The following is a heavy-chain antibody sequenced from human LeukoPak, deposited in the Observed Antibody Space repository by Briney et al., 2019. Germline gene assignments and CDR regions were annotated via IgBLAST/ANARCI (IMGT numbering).Heavy chain of an antibody. V-gene: IGHV4-59*12. Sequence: SETLSLTCTVSGGSISSYYWSWIRQPPGKGLEWIWYIYYSGSTNYNPSLKSRVTISVDTSKNQFSLKLSSVTAADTAVYYCARGRRWLQLRRKSYYMDVWGKGTTVTVSS. CDR3: ARGRRWLQLRRKSYYMDV. CDR1: GGSISSYY. CDR2: IYYSGST. D-gene: IGHD5-24*01. J-gene: IGHJ6*03.